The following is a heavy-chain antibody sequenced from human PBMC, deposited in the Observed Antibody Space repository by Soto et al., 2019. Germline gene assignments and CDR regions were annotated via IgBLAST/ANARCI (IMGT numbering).Heavy chain of an antibody. Sequence: GESLKISCAASGFTFSSYGMHWVRQAPGKGLEWVSAISGSGGSTYYADSVKGRFTISRDNSKNTLYLQMNSLRAEDTAVYYCAKERGHIAAAGTYYYYGMDVWGQGTTVTVSS. V-gene: IGHV3-23*01. CDR2: ISGSGGST. D-gene: IGHD6-13*01. CDR1: GFTFSSYG. J-gene: IGHJ6*02. CDR3: AKERGHIAAAGTYYYYGMDV.